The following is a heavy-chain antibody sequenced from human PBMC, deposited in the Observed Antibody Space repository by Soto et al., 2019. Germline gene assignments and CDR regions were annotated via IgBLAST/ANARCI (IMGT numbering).Heavy chain of an antibody. CDR1: GYTFSSFTNYW. D-gene: IGHD3-22*01. CDR3: AGHRGYYADRWKCFDS. J-gene: IGHJ4*02. CDR2: IDHTDSYT. Sequence: HVESLKISRKGSGYTFSSFTNYWFSCVRQMPGNGMGWVGMIDHTDSYTHYSQSLQSHLSISVDKSITTAYLHWSSLKASASAIFYCAGHRGYYADRWKCFDSWGQGTLVTVSS. V-gene: IGHV5-10-1*01.